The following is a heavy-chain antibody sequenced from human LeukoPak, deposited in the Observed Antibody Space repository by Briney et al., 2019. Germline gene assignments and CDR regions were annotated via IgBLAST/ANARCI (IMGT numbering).Heavy chain of an antibody. CDR3: ARLMGSGWYWSPYYFDY. D-gene: IGHD6-19*01. CDR2: IYNIGTT. Sequence: PSETLSLTCTVSGDSVSSGSQFWSWIRQPPGKGLDWIGNIYNIGTTNYNPSLKSRVTISVDTSKNQFSLKLSSVTAADTAVYYCARLMGSGWYWSPYYFDYWGQGTLVTVSS. V-gene: IGHV4-61*01. CDR1: GDSVSSGSQF. J-gene: IGHJ4*02.